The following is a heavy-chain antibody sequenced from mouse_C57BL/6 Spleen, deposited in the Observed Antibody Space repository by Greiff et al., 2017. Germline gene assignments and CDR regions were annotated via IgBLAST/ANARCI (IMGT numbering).Heavy chain of an antibody. CDR2: IYPGNSDT. Sequence: VQLQQSGTVLARPGASVKMSCKTSGYTFTSYWMHWVKQRPGQGLEWIGAIYPGNSDTSYNQKFKGKAKLTAVTSASTAYMELSRLTNEDSAVYYCTSYSNYDYAMDYWGQGTSVTVSS. J-gene: IGHJ4*01. V-gene: IGHV1-5*01. D-gene: IGHD2-5*01. CDR3: TSYSNYDYAMDY. CDR1: GYTFTSYW.